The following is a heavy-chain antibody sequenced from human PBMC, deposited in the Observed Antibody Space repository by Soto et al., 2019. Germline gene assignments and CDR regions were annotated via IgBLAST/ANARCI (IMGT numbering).Heavy chain of an antibody. CDR1: GGSISSSSYY. J-gene: IGHJ4*02. CDR2: SYYSGST. CDR3: ARHHQGLGSAAPNFDY. Sequence: QLQLQESGPGLVKPSETLSLTCTVSGGSISSSSYYWGWIRQPPGKGLEWIGSSYYSGSTYYNPSLTSRVTISVDTSKTQCSLKLSSVTAADTAVYYCARHHQGLGSAAPNFDYWGQGTLVTVSS. D-gene: IGHD7-27*01. V-gene: IGHV4-39*01.